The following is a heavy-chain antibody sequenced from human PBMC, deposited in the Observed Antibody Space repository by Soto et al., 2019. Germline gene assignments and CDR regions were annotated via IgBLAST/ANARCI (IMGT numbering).Heavy chain of an antibody. D-gene: IGHD2-2*01. CDR1: GFTVSSYA. J-gene: IGHJ5*02. CDR2: ISDSGGRT. V-gene: IGHV3-23*01. Sequence: EVQLLESGGGLVQPGGSLRLSCAASGFTVSSYAMSWVRQAPGKGLEWVSAISDSGGRTYYADSVKGRFTISRDNSKNTGYLLMNSLRAEDTAVYYCAKERECSSTSCYAGWGNWFDPCCQGTLVTVSS. CDR3: AKERECSSTSCYAGWGNWFDP.